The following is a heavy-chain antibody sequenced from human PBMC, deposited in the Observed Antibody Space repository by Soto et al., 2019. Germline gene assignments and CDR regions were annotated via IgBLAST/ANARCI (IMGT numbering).Heavy chain of an antibody. CDR3: VRDGSKSLRDWFDP. V-gene: IGHV4-4*07. Sequence: LSLACNVSAGYISKFYWAWIRKTAGNGLEGMGRVYATGTTDYNPSLRSRVAMSVDISKKTFSLRLKSVTGADSGVYYCVRDGSKSLRDWFDPWGQGILVTVSS. CDR1: AGYISKFY. J-gene: IGHJ5*02. CDR2: VYATGTT.